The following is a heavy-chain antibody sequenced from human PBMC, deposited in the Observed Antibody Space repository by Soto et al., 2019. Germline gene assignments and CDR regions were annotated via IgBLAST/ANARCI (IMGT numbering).Heavy chain of an antibody. J-gene: IGHJ4*02. D-gene: IGHD3-16*01. V-gene: IGHV3-23*01. CDR2: IRGSGDTT. CDR1: GFTFSTYA. CDR3: AKDGGGGYIAGIDY. Sequence: EVQLLESGGGLVQPGGSLRLSCAASGFTFSTYAMCWVRQAPGKGLEWVSAIRGSGDTTYYADSVKGRFTISRDNSKNTLYPQMNSLRAEDTAVYYCAKDGGGGYIAGIDYWGQGTLVTVSS.